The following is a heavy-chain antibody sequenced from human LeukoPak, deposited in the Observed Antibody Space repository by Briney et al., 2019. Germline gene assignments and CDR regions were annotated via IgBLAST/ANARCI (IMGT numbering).Heavy chain of an antibody. Sequence: GGPLSTSCQPIELTFRTNGRTRVHQAPGKGLKGLTKINQNESGKYYVDSVKGRFTISRDNAKNSLYLQMNSLRAEDTAVYYCARVKSPRGATAFFVPDLHIDYWGQGTLVTVSS. V-gene: IGHV3-7*01. J-gene: IGHJ4*02. CDR1: ELTFRTNG. CDR3: ARVKSPRGATAFFVPDLHIDY. CDR2: INQNESGK. D-gene: IGHD2-21*02.